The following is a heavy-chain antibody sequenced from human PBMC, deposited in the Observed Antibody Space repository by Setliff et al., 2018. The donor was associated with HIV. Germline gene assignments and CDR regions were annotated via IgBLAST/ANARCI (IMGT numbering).Heavy chain of an antibody. CDR2: INPGDSGV. J-gene: IGHJ3*02. Sequence: GESLKISCRASGYTFSKYWIGWVRQMPGNGLEWMGIINPGDSGVRYSPSFQGQVSISVDKSISTAYLQWSSLKASDTAMYYCARQYSSGWYGDDAFDIWGQGTMVTVSS. CDR3: ARQYSSGWYGDDAFDI. V-gene: IGHV5-51*01. D-gene: IGHD6-13*01. CDR1: GYTFSKYW.